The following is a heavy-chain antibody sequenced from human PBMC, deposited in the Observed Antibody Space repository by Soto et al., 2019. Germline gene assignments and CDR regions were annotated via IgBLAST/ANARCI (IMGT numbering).Heavy chain of an antibody. CDR3: ARARQRGYCSGGSCYYNWFDP. CDR2: LIPIFGTA. Sequence: QVQLVQSGAEVKKPGSSVKVSCKASGGTFSSYAISWVRQAPGQGLEWMGGLIPIFGTANYAQKFQGRVTITADESTSTAYMELSSLRSEDTAVYYCARARQRGYCSGGSCYYNWFDPWGQGTLVTVSS. D-gene: IGHD2-15*01. J-gene: IGHJ5*02. V-gene: IGHV1-69*01. CDR1: GGTFSSYA.